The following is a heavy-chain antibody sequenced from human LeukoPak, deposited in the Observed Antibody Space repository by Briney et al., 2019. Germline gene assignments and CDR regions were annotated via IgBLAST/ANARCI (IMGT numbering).Heavy chain of an antibody. CDR1: GFTFSSYE. Sequence: PGGSLRLSCAASGFTFSSYEMNWVRQAPGKGLEWVSYISSSGSTIYYADSVKGRFTISRDNSKNTLYLQMNSLRAEDTAVYYCAKQGDFDPMTYHYYMDVWGKGTTVTVSS. CDR2: ISSSGSTI. V-gene: IGHV3-48*03. CDR3: AKQGDFDPMTYHYYMDV. D-gene: IGHD3-9*01. J-gene: IGHJ6*03.